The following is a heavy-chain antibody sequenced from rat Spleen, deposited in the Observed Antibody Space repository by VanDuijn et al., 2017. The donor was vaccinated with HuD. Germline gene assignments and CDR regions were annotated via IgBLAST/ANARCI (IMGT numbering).Heavy chain of an antibody. Sequence: EVQLVESGGGLVQPGSPLKLSCAASGFTFSSFPMAWVRQAPKKGLEWVASISYEGSSTYYGDSVKGRFTISRDNAESTLYLQMDSLRSEDTATYYCARHWGYWGQGVMVTVSS. V-gene: IGHV5-22*01. D-gene: IGHD4-6*01. CDR1: GFTFSSFP. CDR2: ISYEGSST. J-gene: IGHJ2*01. CDR3: ARHWGY.